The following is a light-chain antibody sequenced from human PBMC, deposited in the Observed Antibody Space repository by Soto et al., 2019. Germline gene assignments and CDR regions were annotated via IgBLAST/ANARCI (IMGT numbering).Light chain of an antibody. CDR1: SSDIGSNNY. CDR2: EVS. V-gene: IGLV2-14*01. CDR3: SSYTTTTRL. Sequence: QSALTQPASVSGSPGQSITISCTGTSSDIGSNNYVSWFQQRPGKAPTLIFYEVSNRPSGVSNHFSGSKSGNTASLTISGLLPEDEAEYYCSSYTTTTRLFGGGTKLTVL. J-gene: IGLJ3*02.